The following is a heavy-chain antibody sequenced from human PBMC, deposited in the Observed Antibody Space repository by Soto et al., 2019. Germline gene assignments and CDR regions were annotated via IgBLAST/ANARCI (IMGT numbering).Heavy chain of an antibody. J-gene: IGHJ4*02. CDR3: ARTYGSGDYFLPFEY. D-gene: IGHD3-10*01. CDR1: GYMFNTYG. V-gene: IGHV1-18*01. Sequence: QVHLLQSGAEVKKPGASVKVSCKASGYMFNTYGISWVRQAPGQGLEWMGWISVYNGNIDYAQKFEGRVTMTTDTSTSTAYMELKSLTSDDAAVYYCARTYGSGDYFLPFEYWGQGTPVSVSS. CDR2: ISVYNGNI.